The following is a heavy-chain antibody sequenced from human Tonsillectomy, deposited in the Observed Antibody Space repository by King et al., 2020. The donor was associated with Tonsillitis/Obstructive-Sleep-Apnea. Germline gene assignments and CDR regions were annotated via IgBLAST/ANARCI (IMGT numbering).Heavy chain of an antibody. Sequence: QLVQSGAEVKKPGSSVKVSCKASGGTFSSYAISWVRQAPGQGLEWRGGIIPIFGTANYAQKFQGRVTITADESTSTAYMELSSLRSEDTAVYYCASGIEGGGSYYEGFDYWGQGTLVTVSS. CDR1: GGTFSSYA. D-gene: IGHD1-26*01. CDR2: IIPIFGTA. CDR3: ASGIEGGGSYYEGFDY. J-gene: IGHJ4*02. V-gene: IGHV1-69*01.